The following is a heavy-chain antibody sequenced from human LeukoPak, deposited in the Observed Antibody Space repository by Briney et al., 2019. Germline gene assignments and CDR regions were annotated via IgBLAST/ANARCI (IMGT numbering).Heavy chain of an antibody. J-gene: IGHJ5*02. Sequence: GESLKISCKGSGYSFTSYWIGWVRQMPGKGLEWMGIIYPGDSDTRYSPSFQGQVTISADKSISTAYLQWSSLKASDTAMYYCARHSFIVATPGDWFDPWGQGTLVTVSS. CDR2: IYPGDSDT. V-gene: IGHV5-51*01. D-gene: IGHD5-12*01. CDR1: GYSFTSYW. CDR3: ARHSFIVATPGDWFDP.